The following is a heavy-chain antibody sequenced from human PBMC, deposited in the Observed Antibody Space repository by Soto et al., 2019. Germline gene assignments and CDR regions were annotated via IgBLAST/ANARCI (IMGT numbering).Heavy chain of an antibody. CDR3: ARQYGSGNMWGDYFDY. CDR1: GYSFTSYW. D-gene: IGHD3-10*01. Sequence: PGESLKISCKGSGYSFTSYWISWVHQMPGKGLEWMGRIDPSDSYTNYSPSFQGHVTISADKSISTAYLQWSSLKASDAAMYYCARQYGSGNMWGDYFDYWGQGTLVTVSS. V-gene: IGHV5-10-1*01. J-gene: IGHJ4*02. CDR2: IDPSDSYT.